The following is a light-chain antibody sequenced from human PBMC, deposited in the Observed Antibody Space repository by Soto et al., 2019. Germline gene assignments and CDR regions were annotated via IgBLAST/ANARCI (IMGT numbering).Light chain of an antibody. CDR3: CSYAGGSNV. Sequence: QSVLTQPASVSGSPGQSITISCTGTSSDVGSYKFVSWYQQYPGKAPKLMIYEGSKRPSGVSDRFSGSKSGNTASLTISGLQAEDEADYFCCSYAGGSNVFGTGKKVTVL. J-gene: IGLJ1*01. CDR1: SSDVGSYKF. CDR2: EGS. V-gene: IGLV2-23*03.